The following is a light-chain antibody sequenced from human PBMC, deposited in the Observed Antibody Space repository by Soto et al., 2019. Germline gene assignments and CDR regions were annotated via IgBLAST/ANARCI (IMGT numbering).Light chain of an antibody. V-gene: IGLV2-8*01. CDR2: EVT. CDR1: SSDVGGYNF. CDR3: SSYAGSNNYV. Sequence: QYALTQPPSASGSPGQSVTISCTGTSSDVGGYNFVSWYQHHPGKAPKLIIYEVTKRPSGVPDRFSGSKSGNTASLTVSGLQAEDEADYYCSSYAGSNNYVFGTGTKVTVL. J-gene: IGLJ1*01.